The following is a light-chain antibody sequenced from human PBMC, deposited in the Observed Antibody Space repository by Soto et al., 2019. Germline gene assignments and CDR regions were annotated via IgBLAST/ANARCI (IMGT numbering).Light chain of an antibody. CDR3: GTWDSSLILV. J-gene: IGLJ2*01. CDR2: DNN. Sequence: QSALTQPPSVSATPGQKVTISCSGSSSNIGNNYVSWYQQLPGTAPKLLIYDNNKRPSGIPDRFSGSKSGTSATLGITGLQTGDEADYYCGTWDSSLILVFGGGTKLTVL. CDR1: SSNIGNNY. V-gene: IGLV1-51*01.